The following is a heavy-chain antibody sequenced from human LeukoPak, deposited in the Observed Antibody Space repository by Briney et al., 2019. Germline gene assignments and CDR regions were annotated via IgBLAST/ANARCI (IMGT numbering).Heavy chain of an antibody. Sequence: PGGSLRLSCAASRFTFSSYSMNWVRQAPGKGLEWVSYISSSSSTIYYADSVKGRFTISRDNAKNSLYLQMNSLRAKDTAVYYCARRSGQSGRPYYFDYWGQGTLVTVSS. D-gene: IGHD1-26*01. V-gene: IGHV3-48*04. CDR3: ARRSGQSGRPYYFDY. CDR1: RFTFSSYS. CDR2: ISSSSSTI. J-gene: IGHJ4*02.